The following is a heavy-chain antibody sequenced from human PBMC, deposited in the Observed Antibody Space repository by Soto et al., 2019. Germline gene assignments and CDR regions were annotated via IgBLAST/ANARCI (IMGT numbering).Heavy chain of an antibody. CDR2: INPSGGST. V-gene: IGHV1-46*01. D-gene: IGHD2-2*01. Sequence: ASVKVSCKASGYTFTSYYMHWVRQGPGQGLEWMGIINPSGGSTSYAQKFQGRVTMTRDTSTSTVYMELSSLRSEDTAVYYCARATCSSTSCLTDYYSYGMHVWGQGTTVTVSS. CDR3: ARATCSSTSCLTDYYSYGMHV. J-gene: IGHJ6*02. CDR1: GYTFTSYY.